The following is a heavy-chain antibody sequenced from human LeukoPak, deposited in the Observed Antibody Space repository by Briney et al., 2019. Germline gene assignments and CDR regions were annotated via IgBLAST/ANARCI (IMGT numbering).Heavy chain of an antibody. V-gene: IGHV3-7*01. CDR3: ARDGIAVAGDYFDY. J-gene: IGHJ4*02. Sequence: GGSLRLSCAASGFTFSSYWMSWVRQAPGKGLEWVANIKQDGSEKYYVDSVKGRFTISRDNAKNSLYLQMNSLRAEDTAVYYCARDGIAVAGDYFDYWGQRTLVTASS. D-gene: IGHD6-19*01. CDR2: IKQDGSEK. CDR1: GFTFSSYW.